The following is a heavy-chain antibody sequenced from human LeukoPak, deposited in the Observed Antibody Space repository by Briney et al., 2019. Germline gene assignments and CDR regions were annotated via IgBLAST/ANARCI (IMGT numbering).Heavy chain of an antibody. Sequence: ASVKVSCKASGYVFTGYYMHWVRQAPGQGLEWMGWINPNSGGTKYAQKFQGRVTMTRDTSISTAYMELSWLRSDDTAVYYCAFFEYSSSSSHYWGQGTQVTVSS. V-gene: IGHV1-2*02. CDR1: GYVFTGYY. J-gene: IGHJ4*02. CDR3: AFFEYSSSSSHY. CDR2: INPNSGGT. D-gene: IGHD6-6*01.